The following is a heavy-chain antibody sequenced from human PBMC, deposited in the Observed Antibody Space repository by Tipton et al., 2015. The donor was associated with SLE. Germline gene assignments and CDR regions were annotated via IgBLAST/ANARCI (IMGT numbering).Heavy chain of an antibody. CDR3: AKAFGPGIGSGSDYNL. CDR1: GFTVSSND. D-gene: IGHD3-10*01. CDR2: TYRGGSR. V-gene: IGHV3-53*05. J-gene: IGHJ4*02. Sequence: SLRLSCAASGFTVSSNDMSWVRQAPGKGLEWVSVTYRGGSRYLADAVKGRFTVSRDNSKNTLYLQMDILRADDTAVYYCAKAFGPGIGSGSDYNLWGQGTLVTVSS.